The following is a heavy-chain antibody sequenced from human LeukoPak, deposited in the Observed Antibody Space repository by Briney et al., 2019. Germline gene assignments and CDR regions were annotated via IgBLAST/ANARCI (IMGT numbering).Heavy chain of an antibody. Sequence: TSETLSLTCTVSGDSISSYYWSWIRQPAGKRLEWIGRIYSSGGTNCNPSLKSRVTMSVDTSKNHFSLKLSSVTAADTAVYFCARVDSSNFYYFDYWGQGTLVTVSS. CDR2: IYSSGGT. CDR1: GDSISSYY. CDR3: ARVDSSNFYYFDY. V-gene: IGHV4-4*07. D-gene: IGHD3-22*01. J-gene: IGHJ4*02.